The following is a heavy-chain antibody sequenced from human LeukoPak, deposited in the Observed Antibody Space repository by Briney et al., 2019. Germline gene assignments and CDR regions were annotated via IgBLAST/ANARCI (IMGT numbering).Heavy chain of an antibody. J-gene: IGHJ4*02. CDR3: ARGPNSNWSGLDF. Sequence: GGSLRLSCTASGFSFSGHWMHWARQLPGKGLVWVSRISPTGSTTSYADSVKGRFTVSRDNAKNTLYLQVNNLRAEDTAVYYSARGPNSNWSGLDFWGQGTLLTVSS. V-gene: IGHV3-74*01. CDR1: GFSFSGHW. CDR2: ISPTGSTT. D-gene: IGHD6-6*01.